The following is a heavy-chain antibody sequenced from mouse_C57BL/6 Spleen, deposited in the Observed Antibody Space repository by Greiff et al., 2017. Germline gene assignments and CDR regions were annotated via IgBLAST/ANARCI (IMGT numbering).Heavy chain of an antibody. Sequence: VKVVESGAELVKPGASVKLSCKASGYTFTEYTIHWVKQRSGQGLEWIGWFYPGSGSIKYNEKFKDKATLTADKYSSTVYMELSRLTSEDSAVYFCARHDGDGSWFAYWGQGTLVTVSA. V-gene: IGHV1-62-2*01. CDR2: FYPGSGSI. CDR3: ARHDGDGSWFAY. CDR1: GYTFTEYT. J-gene: IGHJ3*01.